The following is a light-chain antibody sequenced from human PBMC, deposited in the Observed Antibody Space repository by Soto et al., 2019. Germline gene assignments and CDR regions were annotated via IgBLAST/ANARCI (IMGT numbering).Light chain of an antibody. Sequence: EIVLTQSPGTLSLSPGERATLSCRASQSVSSSYLAWYQQKPGQAPRLLISGASRRATGIPDRFSGSGSGTDFILTISRLEAEDFAVYYCQQYDRSPRTFGQGTKVDVK. CDR1: QSVSSSY. CDR3: QQYDRSPRT. CDR2: GAS. J-gene: IGKJ1*01. V-gene: IGKV3-20*01.